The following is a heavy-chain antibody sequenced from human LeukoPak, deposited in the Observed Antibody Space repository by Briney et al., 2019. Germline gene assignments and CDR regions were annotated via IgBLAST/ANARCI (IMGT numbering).Heavy chain of an antibody. V-gene: IGHV4-4*07. Sequence: SETLSLTCTVSGGSISSYYWSLIRQPAGKGLEWIGRIYTSGSTKYNPSLKSRVTMSVDTSKNQFSLKLSSVTAADTAVYYCARGGMWQQLVGLVDAFDIWGQGTMVTVSS. CDR2: IYTSGST. D-gene: IGHD6-13*01. CDR3: ARGGMWQQLVGLVDAFDI. J-gene: IGHJ3*02. CDR1: GGSISSYY.